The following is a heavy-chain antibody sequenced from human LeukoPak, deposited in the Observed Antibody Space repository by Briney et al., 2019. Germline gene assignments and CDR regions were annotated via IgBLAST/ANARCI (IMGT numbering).Heavy chain of an antibody. CDR2: ISGSGGST. J-gene: IGHJ2*01. Sequence: GSLRLSCAASGFTFSSFTMSWVRQAPGKGLEWVSAISGSGGSTYYADSVKGRFTISRDNSKNTQYLQMSSLRAEDTAAYYCAKGSRGWHSWYVDVWGRGTLVTVSS. D-gene: IGHD6-19*01. CDR1: GFTFSSFT. CDR3: AKGSRGWHSWYVDV. V-gene: IGHV3-23*01.